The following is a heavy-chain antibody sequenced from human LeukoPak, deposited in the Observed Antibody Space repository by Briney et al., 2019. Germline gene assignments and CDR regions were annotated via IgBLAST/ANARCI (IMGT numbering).Heavy chain of an antibody. CDR3: AKGGYSGSAYFDY. D-gene: IGHD5-12*01. V-gene: IGHV3-30*18. J-gene: IGHJ4*02. Sequence: GRSLRVSCAASGFTFSSYGMHWVRQAPGKGLECVAAISYDGSKKYYADSVKGRFTISRDNSKNTLYLQMSSLRAEDTAVYYCAKGGYSGSAYFDYWGQGTPVTVSS. CDR1: GFTFSSYG. CDR2: ISYDGSKK.